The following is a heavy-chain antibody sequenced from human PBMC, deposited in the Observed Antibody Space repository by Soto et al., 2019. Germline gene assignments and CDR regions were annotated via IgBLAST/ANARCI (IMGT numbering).Heavy chain of an antibody. CDR1: GFTFRSYW. Sequence: GGSLRLSCAASGFTFRSYWMHWVRQAPGKGLVWVSRINSDGSSTSYADSVKGRFTISRDNAKNTPYLQMNSLRAEDTAVYYCARDPIDRAPPQLMVRGGIWRFDPWGQGTLVTVSS. J-gene: IGHJ5*02. CDR3: ARDPIDRAPPQLMVRGGIWRFDP. CDR2: INSDGSST. D-gene: IGHD3-10*01. V-gene: IGHV3-74*01.